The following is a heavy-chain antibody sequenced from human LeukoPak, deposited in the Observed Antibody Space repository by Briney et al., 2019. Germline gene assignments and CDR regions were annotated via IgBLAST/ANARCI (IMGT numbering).Heavy chain of an antibody. Sequence: PGGSLRLSCAASGFTFSSYAMSWGRQAPGEGGEWVSAISGSGGSTYYADSVKGRFTISRDNSKNTLYLQMNSLRAEDTAVYYCAKDQVAVAGTPYYYYYGMDVWGQGTTVTVSS. CDR3: AKDQVAVAGTPYYYYYGMDV. CDR2: ISGSGGST. CDR1: GFTFSSYA. J-gene: IGHJ6*02. V-gene: IGHV3-23*01. D-gene: IGHD6-19*01.